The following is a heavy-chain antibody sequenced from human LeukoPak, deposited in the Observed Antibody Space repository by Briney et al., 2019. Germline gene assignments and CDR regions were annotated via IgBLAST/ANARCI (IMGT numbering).Heavy chain of an antibody. V-gene: IGHV6-1*01. CDR3: ARVSCSGGSCRFYYFDY. CDR2: TYYRSKWYN. CDR1: GDSVSSNTGA. Sequence: SQTLSLTCGISGDSVSSNTGAWNWIRQSPSRGLEWLGRTYYRSKWYNDYAVSVKSRITINPDTSKNQFSLQLDSVTPEDTAVYYCARVSCSGGSCRFYYFDYWGQGTLVTVSS. D-gene: IGHD2-15*01. J-gene: IGHJ4*02.